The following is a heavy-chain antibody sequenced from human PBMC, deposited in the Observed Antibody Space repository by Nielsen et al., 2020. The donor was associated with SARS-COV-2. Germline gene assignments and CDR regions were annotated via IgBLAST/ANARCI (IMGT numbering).Heavy chain of an antibody. V-gene: IGHV4-30-2*01. Sequence: LRLSCAVSGGSISSGGYSWSWIRQPPGKGLEWIGYIYHSGSTYYNPSLKSRVTISVDRSKNQFSLKLSSVTAADTAVYYCASQWYSSTSGGDYWGQGTLVTVSS. D-gene: IGHD6-6*01. CDR2: IYHSGST. J-gene: IGHJ4*02. CDR1: GGSISSGGYS. CDR3: ASQWYSSTSGGDY.